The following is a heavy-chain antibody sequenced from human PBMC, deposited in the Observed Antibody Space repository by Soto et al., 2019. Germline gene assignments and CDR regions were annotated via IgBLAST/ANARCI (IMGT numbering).Heavy chain of an antibody. J-gene: IGHJ6*01. CDR1: RYTFISYD. D-gene: IGHD1-1*01. CDR2: MNPSSANT. Sequence: ASVKVSCKASRYTFISYDINWVRQAPGQGLERMGWMNPSSANTGYAQKFQGRISMTRNTSMNTAYMELYSLTCEDTAVYYCTRGQEVGWNAGPLGHHGWDVCRQGTTGTVAS. V-gene: IGHV1-8*01. CDR3: TRGQEVGWNAGPLGHHGWDV.